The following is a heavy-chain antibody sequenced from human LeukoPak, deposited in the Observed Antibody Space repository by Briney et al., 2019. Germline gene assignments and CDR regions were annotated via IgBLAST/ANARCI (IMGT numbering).Heavy chain of an antibody. D-gene: IGHD3-16*02. V-gene: IGHV5-51*01. CDR3: ARRPVGGVWGSYRFDFDY. CDR1: GYSFTSYW. CDR2: IYPGDSDI. J-gene: IGHJ4*02. Sequence: GESLKISCKGSGYSFTSYWISWVRQLPGKGLEWVGIIYPGDSDIRYSPSFQGQVTISADKSISTAYLQWSSLKASDTAMYYCARRPVGGVWGSYRFDFDYWGQGTLVTVSS.